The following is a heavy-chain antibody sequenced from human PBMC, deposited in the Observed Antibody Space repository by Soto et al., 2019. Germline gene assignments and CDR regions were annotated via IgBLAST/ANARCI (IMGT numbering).Heavy chain of an antibody. CDR1: GFTFSSHV. CDR3: ARFIVEIGAAGWGRPMDV. J-gene: IGHJ6*02. Sequence: EVQLLESGGGLVQPGGSLRLSCAASGFTFSSHVMTWARLGSGKGLEWVSTITGSGSGTYAASVKGRFTISRDNSKNALFLQMNSLTAEDTAVYYCARFIVEIGAAGWGRPMDVWGQGTTVTVSS. CDR2: ITGSGSGT. D-gene: IGHD2-15*01. V-gene: IGHV3-23*01.